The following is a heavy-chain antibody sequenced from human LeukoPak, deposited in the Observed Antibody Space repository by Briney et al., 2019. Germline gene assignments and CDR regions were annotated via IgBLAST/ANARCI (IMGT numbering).Heavy chain of an antibody. CDR3: ARGGKRGVYYYDSSGWYYFDY. D-gene: IGHD3-22*01. V-gene: IGHV4-38-2*02. CDR2: IYHSGST. Sequence: PSETLSLTCTVSGYSISSGYFWGWIRQPPGKGLEWIGSIYHSGSTYYNPSLKSRVTISVDTSKNQFSLKLSSVTAADTAVYYCARGGKRGVYYYDSSGWYYFDYWGQGTLVTVSS. CDR1: GYSISSGYF. J-gene: IGHJ4*02.